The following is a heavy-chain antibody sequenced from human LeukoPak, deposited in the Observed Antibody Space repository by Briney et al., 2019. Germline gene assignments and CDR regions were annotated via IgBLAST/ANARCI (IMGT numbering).Heavy chain of an antibody. Sequence: IGSISYSGSTYCNPSLKSRVTISVDTSKNQFSLKLSSVTAADTAVYYCARLRSAKYWYFDLWGRGTLVTVSS. V-gene: IGHV4-39*01. CDR2: ISYSGST. D-gene: IGHD6-25*01. J-gene: IGHJ2*01. CDR3: ARLRSAKYWYFDL.